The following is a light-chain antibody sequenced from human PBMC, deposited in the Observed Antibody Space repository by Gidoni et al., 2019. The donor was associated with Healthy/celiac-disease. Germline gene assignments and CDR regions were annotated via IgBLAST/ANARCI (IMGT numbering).Light chain of an antibody. V-gene: IGKV1-13*02. Sequence: IQLTHSPSSLSASVGDIVTINCRASHGISSSLAWYQQKPGKAPKLLIYDASSLESGVPSRFRGTGSGTDFTLTSSSLQPEDFSTYYFQQFNSYPLTFXGXTKVEIK. CDR3: QQFNSYPLT. CDR2: DAS. CDR1: HGISSS. J-gene: IGKJ4*01.